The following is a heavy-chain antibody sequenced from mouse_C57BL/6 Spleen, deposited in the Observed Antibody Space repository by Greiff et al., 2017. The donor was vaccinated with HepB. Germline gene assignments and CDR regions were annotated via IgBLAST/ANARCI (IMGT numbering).Heavy chain of an antibody. D-gene: IGHD1-1*01. CDR3: AREGYYYGSSKAWFAY. J-gene: IGHJ3*01. CDR2: ISDGGSYT. CDR1: GFTFSSYA. V-gene: IGHV5-4*01. Sequence: EVQLVESGGGLVKPGGSLKLSCAASGFTFSSYAMSWVRQTPETRLEWVATISDGGSYTYYPDNVKGRFTISRDNAKNNLYLQMVQRKSEDTAMYYWAREGYYYGSSKAWFAYWGQGTLVTVSA.